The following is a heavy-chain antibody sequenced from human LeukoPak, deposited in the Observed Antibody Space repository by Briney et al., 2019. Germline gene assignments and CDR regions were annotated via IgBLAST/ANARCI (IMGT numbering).Heavy chain of an antibody. CDR1: GFTFCSYW. CDR3: ARRKDCQH. D-gene: IGHD2-21*01. J-gene: IGHJ4*02. CDR2: IKQDGSEK. V-gene: IGHV3-7*01. Sequence: GGSLRLSCSASGFTFCSYWRSWVLQAPGKGLKWVAKIKQDGSEKYYVDSVKGRFTISRDNAKNSLYLQMNSLRAEDTAVYYCARRKDCQHWGQGTLVTVSS.